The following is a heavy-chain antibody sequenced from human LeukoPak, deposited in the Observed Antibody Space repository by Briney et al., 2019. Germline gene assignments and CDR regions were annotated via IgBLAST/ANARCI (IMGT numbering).Heavy chain of an antibody. V-gene: IGHV3-7*01. J-gene: IGHJ1*01. Sequence: GGSPRLSCAASGFTFTNYWMSWVRQAPGKGLEWVAMIREDGGDIYYVGSVKGRFTISRDNTKNSLYPQMNSLRAEDTAMYYCVRDRGSGSSQTHEFFEHWGQGTLVTVSS. D-gene: IGHD1-26*01. CDR3: VRDRGSGSSQTHEFFEH. CDR2: IREDGGDI. CDR1: GFTFTNYW.